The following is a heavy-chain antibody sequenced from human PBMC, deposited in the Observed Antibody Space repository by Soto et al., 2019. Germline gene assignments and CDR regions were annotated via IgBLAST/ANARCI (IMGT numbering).Heavy chain of an antibody. D-gene: IGHD3-16*01. CDR1: GYSFTNND. V-gene: IGHV1-8*01. J-gene: IGHJ5*02. CDR3: ARMETFGSLNWFDP. CDR2: MNPGSGDT. Sequence: PGPSVKVSCKASGYSFTNNDVSWVRQASGQGLEWMGWMNPGSGDTGYAQKFQGRVTMTRDISIATAYMELSSLRSDDTAIYYCARMETFGSLNWFDPWGQGTLVTVS.